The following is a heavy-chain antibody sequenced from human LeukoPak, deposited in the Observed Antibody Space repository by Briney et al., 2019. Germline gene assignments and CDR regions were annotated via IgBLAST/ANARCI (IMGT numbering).Heavy chain of an antibody. Sequence: VASVKVSCKASGYTFTGYYMHWVRQAPGQGLEWMGWINPNSGGTNYAQKFQGRVTMTRDTSISTAYMELSRLRSDDTAVYYCARAKVGATVFDYWGQGTLVTASS. CDR1: GYTFTGYY. J-gene: IGHJ4*02. CDR2: INPNSGGT. CDR3: ARAKVGATVFDY. D-gene: IGHD1-26*01. V-gene: IGHV1-2*02.